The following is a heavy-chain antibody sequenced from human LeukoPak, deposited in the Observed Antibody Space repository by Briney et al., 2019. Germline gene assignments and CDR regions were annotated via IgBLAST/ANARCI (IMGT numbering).Heavy chain of an antibody. J-gene: IGHJ3*02. CDR2: IYTSGST. CDR3: ARERVGATDHDAFDI. CDR1: GGSLSSYY. V-gene: IGHV4-4*07. Sequence: WETLSLTCTVSGGSLSSYYWSWIRQPAGKGLEWIGRIYTSGSTNYHPSLKSRVTISVDKSKNQFSLKLSSVTAADTAVYYCARERVGATDHDAFDIWGQGTMVTVSS. D-gene: IGHD1-26*01.